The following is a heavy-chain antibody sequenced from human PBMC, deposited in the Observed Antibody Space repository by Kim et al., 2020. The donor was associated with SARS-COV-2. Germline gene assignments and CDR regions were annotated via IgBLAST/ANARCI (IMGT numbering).Heavy chain of an antibody. D-gene: IGHD3-10*01. J-gene: IGHJ4*02. CDR2: IRSKAYGGTT. V-gene: IGHV3-49*03. CDR3: TRVRSSLVSAYYYGSGSLSFDY. Sequence: GGSLRLSCTASGFTFGDYAMSWFRQAPGKGLEWVGFIRSKAYGGTTEYAASVKGRFTISRDDSKSIAYLQMNSLKTEDTAVYYCTRVRSSLVSAYYYGSGSLSFDYWGQGTLVTVSS. CDR1: GFTFGDYA.